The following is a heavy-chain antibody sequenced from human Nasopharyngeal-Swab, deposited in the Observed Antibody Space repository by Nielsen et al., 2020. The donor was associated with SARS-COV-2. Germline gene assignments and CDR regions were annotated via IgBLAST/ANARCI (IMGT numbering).Heavy chain of an antibody. CDR1: GFTFSSYG. CDR3: ASHYYDFWSGYSYYYYYYGMDA. V-gene: IGHV3-30*02. CDR2: IWYDGSNK. J-gene: IGHJ6*02. D-gene: IGHD3-3*01. Sequence: GGSLRLSCAASGFTFSSYGMHWVRQAPGKGLEWVAVIWYDGSNKYYADSVKGRFTISRDNSKNTLYLQMNSLRAEDTAVYYCASHYYDFWSGYSYYYYYYGMDAWGQGTTVTVSS.